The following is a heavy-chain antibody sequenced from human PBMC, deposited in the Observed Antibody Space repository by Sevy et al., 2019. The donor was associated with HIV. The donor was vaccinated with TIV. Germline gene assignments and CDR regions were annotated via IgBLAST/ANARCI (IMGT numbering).Heavy chain of an antibody. J-gene: IGHJ4*02. Sequence: GGSLRLSCAASGFTFSTYGMHWVRQAPTKGLEWVAVIGYDGNNKFYADSVKGRFTISRDDSKNTVFLQMDSLRAEDTAVYYCARDPRIYGDYLLAYFDYWGQGTLVTVSS. V-gene: IGHV3-33*01. CDR1: GFTFSTYG. D-gene: IGHD4-17*01. CDR2: IGYDGNNK. CDR3: ARDPRIYGDYLLAYFDY.